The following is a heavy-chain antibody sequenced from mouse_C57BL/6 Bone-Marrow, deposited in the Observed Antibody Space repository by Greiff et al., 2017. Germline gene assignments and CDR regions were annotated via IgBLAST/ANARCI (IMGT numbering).Heavy chain of an antibody. CDR3: ASVGTFITTVVGAY. CDR1: GYTFTSYW. V-gene: IGHV1-55*01. J-gene: IGHJ3*01. CDR2: IYPGSGST. Sequence: QVQLQQPGAELVKPGASVKMSCKASGYTFTSYWITWVKQRPGKGLEWSGDIYPGSGSTNYNEKFKSKATLTVDPSSSTAYMQLSSLTSEDSAVYYCASVGTFITTVVGAYWGQGTLVTVSA. D-gene: IGHD1-1*01.